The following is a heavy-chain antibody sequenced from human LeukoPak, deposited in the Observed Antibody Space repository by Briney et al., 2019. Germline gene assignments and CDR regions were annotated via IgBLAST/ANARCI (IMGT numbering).Heavy chain of an antibody. Sequence: GRSQRLSCAASGFTFDDYAMHWVRQAPGKGLEWVSGISWNSGSIGYADSVKGRFTISRDNAKNSLYLQMNSLRAEDTALYYCAKDPMDVWGKGTTVTVSS. J-gene: IGHJ6*04. V-gene: IGHV3-9*01. CDR3: AKDPMDV. CDR2: ISWNSGSI. CDR1: GFTFDDYA.